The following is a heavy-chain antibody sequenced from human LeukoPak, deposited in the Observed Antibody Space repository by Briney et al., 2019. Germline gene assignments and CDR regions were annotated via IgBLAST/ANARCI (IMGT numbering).Heavy chain of an antibody. CDR1: GGSISSSNW. CDR3: ARGRRVKGNWFDP. V-gene: IGHV4-4*02. J-gene: IGHJ5*02. CDR2: IYHSGST. D-gene: IGHD3-22*01. Sequence: SETLSLTCAVSGGSISSSNWWSWVREPPGKGLEWIGEIYHSGSTNYNPSLKSRVTISVDKSKNQFSLKLSSVTAADTAVYYCARGRRVKGNWFDPWGQGTLVTVSS.